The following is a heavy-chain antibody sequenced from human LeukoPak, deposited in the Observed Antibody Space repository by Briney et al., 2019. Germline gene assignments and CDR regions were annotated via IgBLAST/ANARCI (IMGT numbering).Heavy chain of an antibody. Sequence: GASVTVSSKASGYTFTSYGISWVRQAPGHGLEWRGWISAYNGNTNYAKKLQDRVTKTTDTPTSTAYMELRSLRSDDTAVYYCAISSDSSGYYPDYWGQGTLVTVSS. D-gene: IGHD3-22*01. V-gene: IGHV1-18*01. J-gene: IGHJ4*02. CDR1: GYTFTSYG. CDR2: ISAYNGNT. CDR3: AISSDSSGYYPDY.